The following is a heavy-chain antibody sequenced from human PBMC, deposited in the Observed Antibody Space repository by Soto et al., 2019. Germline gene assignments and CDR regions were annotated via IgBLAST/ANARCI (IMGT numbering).Heavy chain of an antibody. CDR1: GFTFSSYG. J-gene: IGHJ4*02. V-gene: IGHV3-33*01. Sequence: GGSLRLSCAASGFTFSSYGMHWVRQAPGKGLEWVAVIWYDGSNKYYADSVKGRFTISRDNSKNTLYLQMNSLRAEDTAVYYCARAPYSSGWYDYWGQGTLVTVSS. D-gene: IGHD6-19*01. CDR2: IWYDGSNK. CDR3: ARAPYSSGWYDY.